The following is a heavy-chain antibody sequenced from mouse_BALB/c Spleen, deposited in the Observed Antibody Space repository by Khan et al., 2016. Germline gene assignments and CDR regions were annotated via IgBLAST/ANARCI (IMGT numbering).Heavy chain of an antibody. V-gene: IGHV2-9*02. J-gene: IGHJ2*01. CDR3: ARERGTTTDY. CDR2: IWAGGST. CDR1: GFSLTIYG. D-gene: IGHD1-1*01. Sequence: QVQLQQSGPGLVAPSQSLSITCTVSGFSLTIYGVHWVRQPPGKGLEWLGVIWAGGSTNYNSALMSRLSISKDNSKSQVFLKMNSLQTDDKAMYYCARERGTTTDYWGQGTTLTVSS.